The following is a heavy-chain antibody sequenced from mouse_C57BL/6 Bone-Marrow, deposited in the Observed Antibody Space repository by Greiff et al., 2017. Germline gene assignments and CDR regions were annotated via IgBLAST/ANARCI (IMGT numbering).Heavy chain of an antibody. CDR2: IYPGGGYT. CDR1: GYTFTNYW. V-gene: IGHV1-63*01. J-gene: IGHJ4*01. CDR3: ARGYYGSSYSAMDY. D-gene: IGHD1-1*01. Sequence: LVESGAELVRPGTSVKMSCKASGYTFTNYWIGWAKQRPGHGLEWIGDIYPGGGYTNYNEKFKGKATLTADKSSSTAYMQFSSLTSEDSAIYYCARGYYGSSYSAMDYWGQGTSVTVSS.